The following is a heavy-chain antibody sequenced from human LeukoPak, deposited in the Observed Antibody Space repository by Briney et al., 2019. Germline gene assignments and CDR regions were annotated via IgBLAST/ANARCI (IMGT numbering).Heavy chain of an antibody. V-gene: IGHV5-51*01. D-gene: IGHD5-12*01. CDR3: ARRRHSGYDYENWFDP. J-gene: IGHJ5*02. Sequence: GESLKISCKGSGYSFTSYWIGWVRQMPGKGLEWMGIIYPGDSDTRYGPSFQGQVTISADKSISTAYLQWSSLKASDTAMYYCARRRHSGYDYENWFDPWGQGTLVTVSS. CDR2: IYPGDSDT. CDR1: GYSFTSYW.